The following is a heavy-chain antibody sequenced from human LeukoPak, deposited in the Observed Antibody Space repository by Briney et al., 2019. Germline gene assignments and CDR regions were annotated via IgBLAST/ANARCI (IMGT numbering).Heavy chain of an antibody. V-gene: IGHV3-33*06. J-gene: IGHJ4*02. Sequence: PGGSLRLSCAASGFTFSSYGMRWVRQAPGKGLEWVAVIWYDGSNKYYADSVKGRFTISRDNSKNTLYLQMNSLRAEDTAVYYCAKAPPYKKYFDYWGQGTLVTVSS. D-gene: IGHD1-1*01. CDR2: IWYDGSNK. CDR1: GFTFSSYG. CDR3: AKAPPYKKYFDY.